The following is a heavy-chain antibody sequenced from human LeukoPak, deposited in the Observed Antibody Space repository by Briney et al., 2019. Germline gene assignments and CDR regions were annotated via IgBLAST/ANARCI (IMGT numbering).Heavy chain of an antibody. D-gene: IGHD6-19*01. CDR1: GGSISSSSYY. J-gene: IGHJ4*02. CDR3: ARRGQWPSPNDY. V-gene: IGHV4-39*01. CDR2: IYYSRST. Sequence: PSETLSLTCTVSGGSISSSSYYWGWIRQPPGKGLEWIGSIYYSRSTYYNPSLKSRVTISVDTSKNQFSLKLSSVTAADTAVYYCARRGQWPSPNDYWGQGTLVTVSS.